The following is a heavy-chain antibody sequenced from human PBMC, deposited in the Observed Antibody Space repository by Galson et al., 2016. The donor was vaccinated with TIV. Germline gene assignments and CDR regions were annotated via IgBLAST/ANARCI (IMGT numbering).Heavy chain of an antibody. D-gene: IGHD2-21*01. J-gene: IGHJ6*03. CDR1: GFTFDDYA. CDR3: CKGSGDAPYHFYMDV. CDR2: ISWNGGVA. V-gene: IGHV3-9*01. Sequence: SLRLSCAASGFTFDDYALHWVRQAPGKGLGWVSGISWNGGVAGYADSVKGRFTISRDNAKNSLYLQMNSLRTDDTAVYFCCKGSGDAPYHFYMDVWGEGTTVIVSS.